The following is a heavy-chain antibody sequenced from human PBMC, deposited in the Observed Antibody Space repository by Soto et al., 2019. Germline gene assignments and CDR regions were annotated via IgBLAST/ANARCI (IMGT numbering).Heavy chain of an antibody. D-gene: IGHD4-4*01. Sequence: QVQLVESGGGVVQPGRSLRLSCAASGFTFSSYAMHWVRQAPGKGLEWVAVISYDGSNKYYADSVKGRFTISRYNSKNTLYLQMTRLRAEDTAVYYCARPLWRNDYNWGYFDLWCRGTLVTVSS. CDR2: ISYDGSNK. V-gene: IGHV3-30-3*01. CDR3: ARPLWRNDYNWGYFDL. J-gene: IGHJ2*01. CDR1: GFTFSSYA.